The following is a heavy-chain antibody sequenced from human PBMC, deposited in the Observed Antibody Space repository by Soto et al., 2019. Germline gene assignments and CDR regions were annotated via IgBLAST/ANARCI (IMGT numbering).Heavy chain of an antibody. CDR3: AKDRGGDCPDNSCYFGADY. D-gene: IGHD2-2*01. J-gene: IGHJ4*02. Sequence: EGSLRLSCVGSGFTFSSYGMHWVRQAPGKGLECVAVISDTGSSHYYAASVEGRFTITRENSKNTLSLHMDRLRVEDTAVYYCAKDRGGDCPDNSCYFGADYGGQGTPVTVSS. CDR2: ISDTGSSH. CDR1: GFTFSSYG. V-gene: IGHV3-30*18.